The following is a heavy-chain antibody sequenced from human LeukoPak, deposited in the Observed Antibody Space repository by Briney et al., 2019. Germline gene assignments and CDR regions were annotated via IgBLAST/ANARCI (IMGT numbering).Heavy chain of an antibody. CDR1: GFTFSSDA. Sequence: GGSLRLSCAASGFTFSSDAMSWVRQAPGKGLEWVSAISGSGGSTYYADSVKGRFTISRDNSMNTLYLQMNSLRAEDTAVYYCAKDPARYSSSWYQDYWGQGTLVTVSS. CDR2: ISGSGGST. CDR3: AKDPARYSSSWYQDY. J-gene: IGHJ4*02. D-gene: IGHD6-13*01. V-gene: IGHV3-23*01.